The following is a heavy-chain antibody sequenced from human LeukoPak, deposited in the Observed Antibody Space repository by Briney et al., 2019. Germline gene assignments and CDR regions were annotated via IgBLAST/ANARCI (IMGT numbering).Heavy chain of an antibody. V-gene: IGHV3-33*01. Sequence: PGGSLRLSCAASGFTFSDSGMHWVRQAPGKGLEWVAVIWYDGSNKYYADSVKGRFTISRDNSKNTLYLQMNSLRAEDTAVYYCVRDSGVGGVIINRKPLDYWGEGTLVTVSS. CDR3: VRDSGVGGVIINRKPLDY. CDR1: GFTFSDSG. J-gene: IGHJ4*02. D-gene: IGHD3-10*01. CDR2: IWYDGSNK.